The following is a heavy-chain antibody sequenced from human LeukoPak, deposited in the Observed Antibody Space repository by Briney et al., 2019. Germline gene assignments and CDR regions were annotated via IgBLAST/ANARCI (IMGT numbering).Heavy chain of an antibody. D-gene: IGHD2-15*01. V-gene: IGHV3-9*01. J-gene: IGHJ4*02. CDR2: ISWNSGSI. CDR1: GFTFDDYA. CDR3: ARDPIADGDY. Sequence: GRSLRLSCAASGFTFDDYAMHWVRQAPGKGLEWVSGISWNSGSIGYADSVKGRFTISRDNAKNSLYLQMNSLRAEDTALYYCARDPIADGDYWGQGTLVTVSS.